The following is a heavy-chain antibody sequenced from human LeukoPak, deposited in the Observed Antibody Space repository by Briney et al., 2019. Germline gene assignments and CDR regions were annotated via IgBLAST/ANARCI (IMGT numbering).Heavy chain of an antibody. CDR2: ISAYNGNT. Sequence: ASVKVSCKASGYTFTSYGISWVRQAPGQGLEWMGWISAYNGNTNYAQKLQGRVTMTTDTSTSTAYMELRSLRSDDTAVYYCARRGEQWLGLGTSHWFDPWGQGTLVTVSS. J-gene: IGHJ5*02. D-gene: IGHD6-19*01. CDR1: GYTFTSYG. CDR3: ARRGEQWLGLGTSHWFDP. V-gene: IGHV1-18*01.